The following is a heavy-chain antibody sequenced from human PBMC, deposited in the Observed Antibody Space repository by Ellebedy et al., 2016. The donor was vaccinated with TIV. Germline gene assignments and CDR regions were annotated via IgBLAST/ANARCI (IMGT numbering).Heavy chain of an antibody. Sequence: ASVKVSXXASGGTFSSYAISWVRQAPGQGLEWMGWINPNSGGTNYAQKFQGRVTMTRDTSISTAYMELSRLRSDDTAVYYCAQGSYCSGGSCYPGGYWGQGTLVTVSS. CDR3: AQGSYCSGGSCYPGGY. V-gene: IGHV1-2*02. CDR1: GGTFSSYA. CDR2: INPNSGGT. D-gene: IGHD2-15*01. J-gene: IGHJ4*02.